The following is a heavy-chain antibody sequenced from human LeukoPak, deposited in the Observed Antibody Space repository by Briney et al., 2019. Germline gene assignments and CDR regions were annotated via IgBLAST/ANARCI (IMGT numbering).Heavy chain of an antibody. V-gene: IGHV4-34*01. D-gene: IGHD3-10*01. CDR1: GGSFSGYY. CDR2: INHSGST. J-gene: IGHJ4*02. Sequence: SETLSLTCAVYGGSFSGYYWSWIRQPPGKGLEWIGEINHSGSTNYNPSLKSRVTISVDTSKNQFSLKLSSVTAADTAVYYCARHSYYGPGAFDYRGQGTLVTVSS. CDR3: ARHSYYGPGAFDY.